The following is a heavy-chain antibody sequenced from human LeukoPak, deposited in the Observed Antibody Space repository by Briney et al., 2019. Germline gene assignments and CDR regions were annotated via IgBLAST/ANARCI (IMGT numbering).Heavy chain of an antibody. D-gene: IGHD1-26*01. CDR1: GLTFSSYA. Sequence: GGSLRLSCAASGLTFSSYAMSWVRQAPGKGREWVSGISGSGSSTYYADSVRGRFTISRDNSKNTLYLEMNSLRAEDTAVYYCATVIPRYSGSSVGAFDIWGQGTTVIVSS. J-gene: IGHJ3*02. CDR3: ATVIPRYSGSSVGAFDI. V-gene: IGHV3-23*01. CDR2: ISGSGSST.